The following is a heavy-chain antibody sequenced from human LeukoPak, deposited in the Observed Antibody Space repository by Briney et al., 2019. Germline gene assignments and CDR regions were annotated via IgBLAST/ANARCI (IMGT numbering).Heavy chain of an antibody. CDR1: GFTFSSYW. J-gene: IGHJ4*02. CDR2: INHNGNVN. D-gene: IGHD5-24*01. CDR3: ARGQYTDGLSY. Sequence: GGSLRHSCAASGFTFSSYWMNWARQAPGKGLEWVASINHNGNVNYYVDSVKGRFTISRDNAKNSLYLQMSNLRAEDTAVFYCARGQYTDGLSYWGQGTLVTVSS. V-gene: IGHV3-7*03.